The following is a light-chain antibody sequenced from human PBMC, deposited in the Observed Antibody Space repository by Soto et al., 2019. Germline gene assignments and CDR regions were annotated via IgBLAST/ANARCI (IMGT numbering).Light chain of an antibody. Sequence: QSVLAQPASVSGSPGQSITISCTGTRDAVGAYNSVSWYQQLPHKAPQVILYKGTQRPSGVSSRFSGSTSGNAASLTISGLQADDEADDFCCSAAPESTDVFGTGTKVTVL. V-gene: IGLV2-23*01. J-gene: IGLJ1*01. CDR2: KGT. CDR3: CSAAPESTDV. CDR1: RDAVGAYNS.